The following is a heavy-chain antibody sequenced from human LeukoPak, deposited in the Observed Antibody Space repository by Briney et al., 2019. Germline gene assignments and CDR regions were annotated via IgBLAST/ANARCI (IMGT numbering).Heavy chain of an antibody. CDR2: ISSSSSTI. D-gene: IGHD4-17*01. J-gene: IGHJ4*02. CDR3: ARDQGSTTVTPKPNFDY. Sequence: GGSLRLSCAASGFTFSSYSMNWVRQAPGKGLEWVSYISSSSSTIYYADSVKGRFTISRDNAKNSLYLQMNSLRAEDTAVYYCARDQGSTTVTPKPNFDYWGQGTLVTVSS. CDR1: GFTFSSYS. V-gene: IGHV3-48*01.